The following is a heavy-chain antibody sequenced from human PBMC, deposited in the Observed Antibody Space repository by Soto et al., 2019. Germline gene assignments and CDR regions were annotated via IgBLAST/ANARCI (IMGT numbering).Heavy chain of an antibody. CDR2: IYYSGST. Sequence: SETLSLTCTVSGGSISSYYWSWIRQPPGKGLEWIGYIYYSGSTNYNPSLKSRVTISVDTSKNQFSLKLSSVTAADTAVYHCARSPGGKQDYWGQGTLVTVSS. V-gene: IGHV4-59*01. D-gene: IGHD2-15*01. CDR1: GGSISSYY. J-gene: IGHJ4*02. CDR3: ARSPGGKQDY.